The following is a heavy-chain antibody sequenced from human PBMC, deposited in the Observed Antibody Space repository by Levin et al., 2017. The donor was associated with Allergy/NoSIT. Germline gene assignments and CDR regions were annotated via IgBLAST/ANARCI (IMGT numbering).Heavy chain of an antibody. V-gene: IGHV1-24*01. J-gene: IGHJ3*02. CDR1: GYTLSEVS. Sequence: ASVKVSCKVYGYTLSEVSMHWVRQAPGKGLEWMGGFEPEEGRTIYAQKFQGRVTMTEDTSTDTAYMELSSLTSGDTAVYYCATDRDQTSAGFYVFDIWGQGTVVTVYS. CDR3: ATDRDQTSAGFYVFDI. CDR2: FEPEEGRT. D-gene: IGHD6-13*01.